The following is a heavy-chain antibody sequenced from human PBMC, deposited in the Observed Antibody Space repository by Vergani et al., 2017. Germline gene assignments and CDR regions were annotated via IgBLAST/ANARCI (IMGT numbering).Heavy chain of an antibody. CDR2: ITYNGGRT. V-gene: IGHV3-23*01. Sequence: VQLQESGPGLVKPSETLSLTCAVSGASVSGYYWSWFRQPPGKGLEWVSTITYNGGRTYYADSVTGRFTISRDNSKNTLFLQLKTLRAEDTGVYYCAKDYNIMGALHYWGQGTLVAVSS. CDR1: GASVSGYY. CDR3: AKDYNIMGALHY. J-gene: IGHJ4*02. D-gene: IGHD5-12*01.